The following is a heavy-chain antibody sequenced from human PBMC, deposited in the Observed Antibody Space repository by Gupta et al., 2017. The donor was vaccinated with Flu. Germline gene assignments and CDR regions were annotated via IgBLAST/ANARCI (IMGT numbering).Heavy chain of an antibody. CDR3: AKADGSNWTYYYYAMDV. J-gene: IGHJ6*02. V-gene: IGHV3-23*01. D-gene: IGHD1-20*01. CDR2: ISGSGGRI. Sequence: ASSWVRQAPGKGVEWVSAISGSGGRIYYADSVKGRFTISRDKSKNTLYLQMNSLRAEDTAAYYCAKADGSNWTYYYYAMDVWGQGTTVTVSS. CDR1: A.